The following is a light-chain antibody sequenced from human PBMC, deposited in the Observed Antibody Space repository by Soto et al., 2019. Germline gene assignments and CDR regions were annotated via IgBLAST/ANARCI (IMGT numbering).Light chain of an antibody. Sequence: EIVLTQSPGTLSLSPGERATLSCRASQSVSSSYLAWYQQKPGQAPRLLIYGASSRATGIPDRFSGSGSGTDFTLTISRLEPEDFAVYSCQQYGSSPPWAFGQGTKGEIK. CDR3: QQYGSSPPWA. CDR2: GAS. CDR1: QSVSSSY. J-gene: IGKJ1*01. V-gene: IGKV3-20*01.